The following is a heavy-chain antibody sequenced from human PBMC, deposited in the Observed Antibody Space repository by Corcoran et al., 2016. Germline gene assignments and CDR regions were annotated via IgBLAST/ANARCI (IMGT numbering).Heavy chain of an antibody. V-gene: IGHV3-48*04. Sequence: EVQLVESGGGLVQPGGSLRLSCAASGFTFSSYSMNWVRQAPGKGLEWVSYISSSSSTIYYADSVKGRFTISRDNAKNSLYLQMNSLRADDTAVYYCAKDWGAGYLRYYFDYWGQGTLVTGSS. D-gene: IGHD1-26*01. CDR2: ISSSSSTI. J-gene: IGHJ4*02. CDR3: AKDWGAGYLRYYFDY. CDR1: GFTFSSYS.